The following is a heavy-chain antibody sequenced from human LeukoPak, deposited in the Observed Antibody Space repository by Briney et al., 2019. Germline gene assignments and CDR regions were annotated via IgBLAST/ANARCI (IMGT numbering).Heavy chain of an antibody. CDR3: ARGYSKLQSFDY. D-gene: IGHD5-18*01. CDR2: IYYSEST. Sequence: SETLSLTCTVSGGSISSYYWSWIRQPPGKGLEWIGYIYYSESTNYNPSLKSRVTISVDTSKNQFSLKLSSVTAADTAVYYCARGYSKLQSFDYWGQGTLVTVSS. J-gene: IGHJ4*02. CDR1: GGSISSYY. V-gene: IGHV4-59*12.